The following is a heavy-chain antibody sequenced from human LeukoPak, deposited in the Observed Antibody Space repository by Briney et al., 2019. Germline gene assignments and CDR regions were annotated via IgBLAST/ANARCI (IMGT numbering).Heavy chain of an antibody. Sequence: KPSETLSLTCTVSGGSISSSSYHWGWIRQPPGKGLEWIGSIYYSGSTYYNPSLKSRVTISVDTSKNQFSLKLSSVTAADTAVYYCARSGRRCSGRGGGDCYSWSDRYYYYYMDVWGKGTTVTVSS. CDR2: IYYSGST. CDR1: GGSISSSSYH. V-gene: IGHV4-39*01. J-gene: IGHJ6*03. CDR3: ARSGRRCSGRGGGDCYSWSDRYYYYYMDV. D-gene: IGHD2-21*01.